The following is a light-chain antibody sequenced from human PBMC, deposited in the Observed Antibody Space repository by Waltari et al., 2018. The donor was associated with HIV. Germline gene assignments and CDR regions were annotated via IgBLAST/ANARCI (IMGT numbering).Light chain of an antibody. CDR3: SSYTSRNTLV. J-gene: IGLJ3*02. CDR2: EVS. Sequence: QSALTQPASVSGSPGQSITISCPGTSSAVGGYNHLSWYQQYPGKVPKLMIYEVSNRPSGVSNRFSASKSGNTASLTISGLQAEDEAEYYCSSYTSRNTLVFGGGTKLTVL. V-gene: IGLV2-14*01. CDR1: SSAVGGYNH.